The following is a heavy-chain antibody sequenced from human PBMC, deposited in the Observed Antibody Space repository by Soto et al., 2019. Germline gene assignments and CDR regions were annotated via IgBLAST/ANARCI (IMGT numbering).Heavy chain of an antibody. D-gene: IGHD2-21*02. V-gene: IGHV3-66*01. CDR3: ARRTAVVTAGYY. J-gene: IGHJ4*01. CDR1: GFTVSSYY. Sequence: EVLLVESGGGLVQPGGSLRLSCAASGFTVSSYYMSWVRQAPGKGLEWVSVIYTGGSTYYADSVKCRFTISSDNSKTTLYPQMNSLRAEDTAVYYCARRTAVVTAGYYWAHGTLVTVYS. CDR2: IYTGGST.